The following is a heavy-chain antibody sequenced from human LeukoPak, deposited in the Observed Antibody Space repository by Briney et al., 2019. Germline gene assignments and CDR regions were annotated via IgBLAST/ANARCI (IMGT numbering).Heavy chain of an antibody. V-gene: IGHV3-30*04. D-gene: IGHD2-2*01. Sequence: PGGSLRLSCAASGFTFSSYAMHWVRRAPGKGLEWVAVISYDGSNKYYADSVKGRFTISRDNSKDTLYLQMNSLRAEDTAVYYCARDNEEIVVVPAAIDYWGQGTLVTVSS. CDR3: ARDNEEIVVVPAAIDY. CDR2: ISYDGSNK. J-gene: IGHJ4*02. CDR1: GFTFSSYA.